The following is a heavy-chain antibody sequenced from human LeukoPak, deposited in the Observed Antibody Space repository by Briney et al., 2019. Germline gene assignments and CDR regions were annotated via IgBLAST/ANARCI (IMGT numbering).Heavy chain of an antibody. CDR2: IGGRGDRT. D-gene: IGHD3-9*01. CDR3: ANRPGNHDILTQYYFDF. J-gene: IGHJ4*02. V-gene: IGHV3-23*01. CDR1: GFTFSSYA. Sequence: GGSLRLSCAASGFTFSSYAMTWVRQAPGKGLEWVSVIGGRGDRTYYADSVKGRFTISRDNSKNTLYLQMNSLRAEDTAVYYCANRPGNHDILTQYYFDFWGQGTLVTVSS.